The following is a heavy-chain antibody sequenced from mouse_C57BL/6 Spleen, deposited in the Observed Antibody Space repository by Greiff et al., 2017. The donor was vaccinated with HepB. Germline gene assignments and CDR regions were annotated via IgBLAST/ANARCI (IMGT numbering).Heavy chain of an antibody. V-gene: IGHV5-9-1*02. CDR2: ISSGGDYI. J-gene: IGHJ4*01. CDR1: GFTFSSYA. D-gene: IGHD2-4*01. CDR3: TREGLRREAMDY. Sequence: EVQRVESGEGLVKPGGSLKLSCAASGFTFSSYAMSWVRQTPEKRLEWVAYISSGGDYIYYADTVKGRFTISRDNARNTLYLQMSSLKSEDTAMYYCTREGLRREAMDYWGQGTSVTVSS.